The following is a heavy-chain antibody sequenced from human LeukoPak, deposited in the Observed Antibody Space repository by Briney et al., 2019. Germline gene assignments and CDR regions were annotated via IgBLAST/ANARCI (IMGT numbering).Heavy chain of an antibody. Sequence: RASVRVSCKASRYTFNAYFLHWVRQAPGQGLEWMGWISPHSSITNYAQNFQGRVTMTGDTSISTVYLELSGLRSDDTAVYYCVREIYRSDYWGQGTLVIVSS. CDR1: RYTFNAYF. CDR3: VREIYRSDY. D-gene: IGHD2-2*02. V-gene: IGHV1-2*02. J-gene: IGHJ4*02. CDR2: ISPHSSIT.